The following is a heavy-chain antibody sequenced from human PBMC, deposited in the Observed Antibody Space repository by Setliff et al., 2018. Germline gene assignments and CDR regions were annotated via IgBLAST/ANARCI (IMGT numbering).Heavy chain of an antibody. CDR2: INPYGGAT. V-gene: IGHV1-2*02. D-gene: IGHD3-10*01. Sequence: ASVKVSCKTSGYTFTDYFLHWVRQAPGQGLEWMGWINPYGGATNYAQKFQVRVTLTGDTSVSTAYMELSSLRYDDTAVYYCARGYYNANGYPTQYWGQGTLVTVSS. CDR3: ARGYYNANGYPTQY. CDR1: GYTFTDYF. J-gene: IGHJ4*02.